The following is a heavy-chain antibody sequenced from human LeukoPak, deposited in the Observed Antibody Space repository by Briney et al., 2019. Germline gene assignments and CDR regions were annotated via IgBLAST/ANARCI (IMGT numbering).Heavy chain of an antibody. D-gene: IGHD6-6*01. CDR2: INPNSGGT. J-gene: IGHJ4*02. CDR3: ARDLGQLGVERYFDY. CDR1: GYTFTGYY. V-gene: IGHV1-2*02. Sequence: ASVKVSCKASGYTFTGYYMHWVRQAPGQGLEWMGWINPNSGGTNYAQQFQGRVTMTRDTSISTAYMELSRLRSDDTAVYYCARDLGQLGVERYFDYWGQGTLVTVSS.